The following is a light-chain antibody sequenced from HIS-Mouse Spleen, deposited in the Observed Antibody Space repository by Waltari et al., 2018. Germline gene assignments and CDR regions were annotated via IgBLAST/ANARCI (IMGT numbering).Light chain of an antibody. CDR1: SSDVGGYNY. V-gene: IGLV2-14*01. CDR3: SSYTSSSTLWV. Sequence: QSALTQPASVSGSPGQSITIPCTGTSSDVGGYNYVSWYQQHPAKAPKLMIFEVSNRPSGVSNRFSGSRSGSTASLTISGLQAEDEADYYCSSYTSSSTLWVFGGGTKLTVL. CDR2: EVS. J-gene: IGLJ3*02.